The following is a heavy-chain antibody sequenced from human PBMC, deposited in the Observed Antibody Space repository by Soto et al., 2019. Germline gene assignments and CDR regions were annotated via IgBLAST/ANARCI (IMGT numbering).Heavy chain of an antibody. V-gene: IGHV4-39*01. D-gene: IGHD6-13*01. CDR3: ARQGIAAARLGSPLNDY. Sequence: QLQLQESGPGLVKPSETLSLTCTVSGGSISSSSYYWGWIRQPPGKGLEWIGSIYYSGSTYYNPSLKSRVTISVDTSKNQFSLKLSSVTAADTAVYYCARQGIAAARLGSPLNDYWGQGTLVTVSS. J-gene: IGHJ4*02. CDR2: IYYSGST. CDR1: GGSISSSSYY.